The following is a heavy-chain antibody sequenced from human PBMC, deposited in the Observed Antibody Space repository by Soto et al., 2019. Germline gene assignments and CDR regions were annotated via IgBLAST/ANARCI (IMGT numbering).Heavy chain of an antibody. CDR1: GGTFSVNG. Sequence: QVQLVQSGAEVRKPGFSVKVSCKPSGGTFSVNGVSWVRQAPGQGLEWMGGIIPMFATANYAQKFQGRVTSTADKSTGTVYMELSSLRSEDTAVYYCARYRPYSQGRYGMDIWGQGTTVTVS. CDR2: IIPMFATA. V-gene: IGHV1-69*06. CDR3: ARYRPYSQGRYGMDI. D-gene: IGHD2-15*01. J-gene: IGHJ6*02.